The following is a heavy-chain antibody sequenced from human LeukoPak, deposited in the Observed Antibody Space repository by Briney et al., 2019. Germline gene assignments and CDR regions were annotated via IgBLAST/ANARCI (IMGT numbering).Heavy chain of an antibody. CDR1: GGSISSYY. D-gene: IGHD4-23*01. V-gene: IGHV4-59*08. J-gene: IGHJ4*02. Sequence: SETLSLTCTVSGGSISSYYWSWIRRPPGKGLEWVGYVDYSGSTAYNPSLNGRLAISPDTSKNQFSLKLRSVTAADTVVYYCARLNGGNWGPGILVTVSS. CDR2: VDYSGST. CDR3: ARLNGGN.